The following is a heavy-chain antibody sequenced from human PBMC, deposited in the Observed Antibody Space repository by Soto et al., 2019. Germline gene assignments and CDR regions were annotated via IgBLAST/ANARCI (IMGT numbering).Heavy chain of an antibody. D-gene: IGHD6-25*01. Sequence: QLQLQESGSGLVKPSQTLSLTCAVSGGSLSSGGYSWSWIRQPPGKGLEWIGYIFHSGSTYYNPSLKSRVTISVDRSKNQFSLKLSSVTAADTAVYYYARGLAAYNWFDPWGQGTLVTVSS. CDR2: IFHSGST. J-gene: IGHJ5*02. CDR3: ARGLAAYNWFDP. CDR1: GGSLSSGGYS. V-gene: IGHV4-30-2*01.